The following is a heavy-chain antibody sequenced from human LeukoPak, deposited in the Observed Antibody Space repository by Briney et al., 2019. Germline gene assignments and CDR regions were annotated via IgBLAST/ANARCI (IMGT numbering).Heavy chain of an antibody. CDR1: GFTFSSYG. J-gene: IGHJ5*02. V-gene: IGHV3-33*06. CDR3: AKERLQYQPPPGNWFDP. Sequence: GRSLRLSCAASGFTFSSYGMHWVRQAPGKGLEWVAVIWYNGRNTYYADSVKGRFTISRDNSKNTLYLQMNGLGAEDTAVYYCAKERLQYQPPPGNWFDPWGQGTLVTVSS. D-gene: IGHD2-2*01. CDR2: IWYNGRNT.